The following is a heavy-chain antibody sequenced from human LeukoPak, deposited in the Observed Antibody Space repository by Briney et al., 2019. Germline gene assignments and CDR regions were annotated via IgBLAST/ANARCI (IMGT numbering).Heavy chain of an antibody. Sequence: SETLSLICGISGDSINNHDWWSWVRQPPGKGLEWIAEIHDGGTPNYNPSLKSRVTISVDTSKNQFSLKLSSVTAADTAVYYCARVLSHYDSSGYYYAHLRYFDYWGQGTLVTVSS. D-gene: IGHD3-22*01. V-gene: IGHV4/OR15-8*01. CDR1: GDSINNHDW. CDR2: IHDGGTP. J-gene: IGHJ4*02. CDR3: ARVLSHYDSSGYYYAHLRYFDY.